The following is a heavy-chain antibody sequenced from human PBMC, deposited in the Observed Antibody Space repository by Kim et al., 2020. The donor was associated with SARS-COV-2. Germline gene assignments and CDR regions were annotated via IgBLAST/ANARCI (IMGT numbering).Heavy chain of an antibody. D-gene: IGHD5-12*01. Sequence: LKSRVTISVDTSKNQFTLKLSSVTAADTAVYYCARGDRVATIFHDYYYMDVWGKGTTVTVSS. V-gene: IGHV4-59*09. CDR3: ARGDRVATIFHDYYYMDV. J-gene: IGHJ6*03.